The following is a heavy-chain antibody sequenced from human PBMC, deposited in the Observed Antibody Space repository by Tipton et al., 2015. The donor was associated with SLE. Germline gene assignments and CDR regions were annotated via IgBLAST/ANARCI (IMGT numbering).Heavy chain of an antibody. CDR1: DGWYDGSFSSFY. V-gene: IGHV4-34*01. CDR3: ARAGHRNSRFVDF. D-gene: IGHD1/OR15-1a*01. CDR2: IDHSGRS. J-gene: IGHJ4*02. Sequence: TLSLTCAVYDGWYDGSFSSFYWSWIRQPPGKGLEWIGEIDHSGRSNYKPSLKSRVTMSVETSKNQFSLSLSSVTAADTAVYYCARAGHRNSRFVDFWGQGTPVTVSS.